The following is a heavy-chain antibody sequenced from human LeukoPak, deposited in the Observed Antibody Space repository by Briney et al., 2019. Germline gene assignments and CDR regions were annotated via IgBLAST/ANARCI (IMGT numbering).Heavy chain of an antibody. CDR3: ARDNEGMDV. D-gene: IGHD1-1*01. Sequence: SETLSLTCAVYGGSFSGYYWSWIRQPPGKGLEWIGYIYYSGSTNYNPSLKSRVTISVDTSKNQFSLKLSSVTAADTAVYYCARDNEGMDVWGQGTTATVSS. CDR1: GGSFSGYY. CDR2: IYYSGST. J-gene: IGHJ6*02. V-gene: IGHV4-59*01.